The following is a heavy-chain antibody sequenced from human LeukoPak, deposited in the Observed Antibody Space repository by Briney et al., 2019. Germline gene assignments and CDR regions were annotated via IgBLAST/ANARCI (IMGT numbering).Heavy chain of an antibody. CDR3: AREMVAAAGSPPQ. J-gene: IGHJ4*02. CDR2: IYYSGST. Sequence: KPSETLSLTCTVSGGSISSGGYYWSWIRQHPGKGLEWIGYIYYSGSTYYNPSLKSRVTISVDTSKNQFSLKLSSVTAADTAVYYCAREMVAAAGSPPQWGQGTLVTVSS. V-gene: IGHV4-31*03. CDR1: GGSISSGGYY. D-gene: IGHD6-13*01.